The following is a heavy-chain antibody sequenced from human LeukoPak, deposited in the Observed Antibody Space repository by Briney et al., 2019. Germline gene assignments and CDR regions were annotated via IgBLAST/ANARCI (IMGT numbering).Heavy chain of an antibody. CDR3: ARMGILTGYYIQSPFSPIDY. CDR1: GFTFSSYS. CDR2: ISSSSSYI. D-gene: IGHD3-9*01. V-gene: IGHV3-21*01. Sequence: KPGGSLRLSCAASGFTFSSYSMNWVRQAPGKGLEWVSSISSSSSYIYYADSVKGRFTISRDNAKNSLYLQMNSLRAEDTAVYYCARMGILTGYYIQSPFSPIDYWGQGTLVTVSS. J-gene: IGHJ4*02.